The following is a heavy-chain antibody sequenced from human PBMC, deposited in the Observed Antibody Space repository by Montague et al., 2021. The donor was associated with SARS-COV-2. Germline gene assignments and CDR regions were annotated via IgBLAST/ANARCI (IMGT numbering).Heavy chain of an antibody. D-gene: IGHD5-24*01. CDR1: GGAINSGDFY. Sequence: TLSLTCTVYGGAINSGDFYWSWIRQPAGKGLEWIVSIYVTVSTRYSPSLESRVTMSIDTTKGQFSLKLSSVTAADTGVYYCVGDAYNPLDGNWGQGTLVTVSS. CDR3: VGDAYNPLDGN. V-gene: IGHV4-61*02. J-gene: IGHJ4*02. CDR2: IYVTVST.